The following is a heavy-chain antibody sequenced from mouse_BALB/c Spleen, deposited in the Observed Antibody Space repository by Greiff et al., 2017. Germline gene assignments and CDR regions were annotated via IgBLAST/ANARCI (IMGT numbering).Heavy chain of an antibody. CDR1: GYTFTDYN. D-gene: IGHD1-1*01. CDR3: AREVYGSSYDAMDY. J-gene: IGHJ4*01. V-gene: IGHV1-18*01. Sequence: EVQLQQSGPELVKPGASVKIPCKASGYTFTDYNMDWVKQSHGKSLEWIGDINPNNGGTIYNQKFKGKATLTVDKSSSTAYMELRSLTSEDTAVYYCAREVYGSSYDAMDYWGQGTSVTVSS. CDR2: INPNNGGT.